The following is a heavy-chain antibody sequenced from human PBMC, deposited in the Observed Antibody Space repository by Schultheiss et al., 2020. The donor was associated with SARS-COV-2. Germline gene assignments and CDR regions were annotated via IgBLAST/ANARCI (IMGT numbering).Heavy chain of an antibody. D-gene: IGHD5-12*01. Sequence: GGSLRLSCAASGFTFSSYAMHWVRQAPGKGLEWVAVISYDGSNKYYADSVKGRFTISRDNSKNTLYLQMNSLRAEDTAVYYCTRDLEAGDLRPGDYWGQGTLVTVSS. CDR2: ISYDGSNK. V-gene: IGHV3-30*04. J-gene: IGHJ4*02. CDR3: TRDLEAGDLRPGDY. CDR1: GFTFSSYA.